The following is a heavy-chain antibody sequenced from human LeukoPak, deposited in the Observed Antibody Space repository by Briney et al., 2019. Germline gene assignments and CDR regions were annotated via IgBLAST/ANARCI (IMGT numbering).Heavy chain of an antibody. CDR1: GFTFSSYE. CDR2: ISSSGSTI. D-gene: IGHD6-19*01. J-gene: IGHJ4*02. Sequence: GGSLRLSCAPYGFTFSSYEMNWVRQAQGKGLEWVSYISSSGSTIYYADSVKGRFTISRDNAENSLYLQMNSLRAEDTAVYYCARRSYGSGGMIDYCGQGTLVTVSS. V-gene: IGHV3-48*03. CDR3: ARRSYGSGGMIDY.